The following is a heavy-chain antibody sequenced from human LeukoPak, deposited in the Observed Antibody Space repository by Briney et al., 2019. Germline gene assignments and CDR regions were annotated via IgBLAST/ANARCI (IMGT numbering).Heavy chain of an antibody. Sequence: GGSLRLSCAASGFTFSSYSMNWVRQAPGEGLEWVSYISSSSSTIYYADSVKGRFTISRDNAKNSLYLQMNSLRAEDTAVYYCAPRYCSSTSCYAFAFDIWGQGTMVTVSS. CDR3: APRYCSSTSCYAFAFDI. CDR1: GFTFSSYS. D-gene: IGHD2-2*01. CDR2: ISSSSSTI. V-gene: IGHV3-48*01. J-gene: IGHJ3*02.